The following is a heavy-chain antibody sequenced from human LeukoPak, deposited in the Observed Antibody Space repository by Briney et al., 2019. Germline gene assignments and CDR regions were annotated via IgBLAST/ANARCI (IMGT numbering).Heavy chain of an antibody. J-gene: IGHJ4*02. CDR2: INPSGGST. V-gene: IGHV1-46*01. Sequence: ASVKVSCKASGYTFTSYYMHWVRQAPGQGLEWMGIINPSGGSTSYAQKFQGRVTMTRDTSTSTVYMELSGLRSEDTAVYYCARDPGYYDSSGYYVPYDFDYWGQGTLVTVSS. D-gene: IGHD3-22*01. CDR1: GYTFTSYY. CDR3: ARDPGYYDSSGYYVPYDFDY.